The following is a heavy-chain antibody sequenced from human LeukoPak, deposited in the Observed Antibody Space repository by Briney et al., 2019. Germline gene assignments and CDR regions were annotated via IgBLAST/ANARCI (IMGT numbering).Heavy chain of an antibody. D-gene: IGHD6-13*01. CDR1: GGSISSYY. V-gene: IGHV4-4*09. CDR2: IYTSGRT. CDR3: ASSAPGYSSSWYGDYYYYYYMDV. J-gene: IGHJ6*03. Sequence: SETLSLTCTVSGGSISSYYWSWIRQPPGKGLEWIGYIYTSGRTNYNPSLKSRVTISVDTSKNQFSLKLSSVTAADTAVYYCASSAPGYSSSWYGDYYYYYYMDVWGKGTTVTVSS.